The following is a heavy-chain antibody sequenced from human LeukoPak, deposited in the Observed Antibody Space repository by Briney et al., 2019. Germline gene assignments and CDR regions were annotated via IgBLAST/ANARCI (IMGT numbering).Heavy chain of an antibody. CDR3: ARQQVAYYYYYGMDV. CDR2: IYPGDSDT. J-gene: IGHJ6*04. CDR1: GYSFTSYW. V-gene: IGHV5-51*01. Sequence: PGESLKISCEGSGYSFTSYWMGWVRQKAGKGLEWMGIIYPGDSDTRYSPSFQGQVTISAHKSISTAFLQWSSLKASDTAMYYCARQQVAYYYYYGMDVWGKGTTVTVSS. D-gene: IGHD2-15*01.